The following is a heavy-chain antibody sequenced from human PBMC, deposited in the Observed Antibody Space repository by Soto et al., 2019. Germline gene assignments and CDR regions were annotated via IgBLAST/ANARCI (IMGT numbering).Heavy chain of an antibody. D-gene: IGHD6-19*01. CDR3: AREAPVTGIDY. V-gene: IGHV1-18*04. CDR2: ISAYNGNT. Sequence: QVQLVQSGPEVKKPGASVKVSCKTSGYSFTNYGISWVRQAPGQGLEWRGWISAYNGNTNYAQEVQGRVIMTTDTTTRTAYMELRSLIPDDTAVYYCAREAPVTGIDYWGQGTLVTVSS. J-gene: IGHJ4*02. CDR1: GYSFTNYG.